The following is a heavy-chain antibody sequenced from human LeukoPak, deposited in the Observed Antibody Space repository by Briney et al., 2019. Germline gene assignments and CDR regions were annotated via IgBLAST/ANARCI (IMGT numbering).Heavy chain of an antibody. CDR1: GYTFTNYG. J-gene: IGHJ4*02. CDR3: ARDRYYFDSSDYYFFDY. CDR2: ISAYNGNT. D-gene: IGHD3-22*01. Sequence: SVKVSCKASGYTFTNYGISWVRQAPGQGLEWMGWISAYNGNTYYTQNLQGRVTMTTDTSTSTAYMELRSLRSDDTAVYYCARDRYYFDSSDYYFFDYWGQGTLVTVSS. V-gene: IGHV1-18*01.